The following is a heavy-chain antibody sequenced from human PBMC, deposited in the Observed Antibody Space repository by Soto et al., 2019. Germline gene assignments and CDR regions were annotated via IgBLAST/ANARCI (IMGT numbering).Heavy chain of an antibody. CDR3: AKDRGAARPGYYYGMDV. CDR2: ISCDGSNK. V-gene: IGHV3-30*18. CDR1: GFTFSSYG. D-gene: IGHD6-6*01. J-gene: IGHJ6*02. Sequence: GGSLRLSCAASGFTFSSYGMHWVRQAPGKGLEWVAVISCDGSNKYYADSVKGRFTISRDNSKNTLYLQMNSLRAEDTAVYYCAKDRGAARPGYYYGMDVWGQGTTVTVSS.